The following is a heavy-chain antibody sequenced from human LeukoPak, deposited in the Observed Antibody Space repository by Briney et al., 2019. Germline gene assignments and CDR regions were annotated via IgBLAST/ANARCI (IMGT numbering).Heavy chain of an antibody. CDR1: GGTFSSYA. D-gene: IGHD6-19*01. V-gene: IGHV1-69*04. J-gene: IGHJ4*02. CDR3: ASGSGWYSNY. Sequence: GASVKVSCKRSGGTFSSYAISWVRQAPGQGLEWMGRIIPILGIANYAQKFQGRVTITADKSTSTAYMELSSLRSEDTAVYYCASGSGWYSNYWGQGTLVTVSS. CDR2: IIPILGIA.